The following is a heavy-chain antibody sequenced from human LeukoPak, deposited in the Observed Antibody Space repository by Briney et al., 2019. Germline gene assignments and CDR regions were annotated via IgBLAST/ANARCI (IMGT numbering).Heavy chain of an antibody. CDR2: ISGDVDNT. V-gene: IGHV3-23*01. J-gene: IGHJ2*01. Sequence: PGGSLRLSCATSGFNFRTYAMSWVRQAPGKGLEWVSVISGDVDNTYYGDSMKGRFTISRDTSKNILYLQMNSLRAEDTATYYCAKDRTVGASYWYFDLWGRGTLVTVSS. CDR1: GFNFRTYA. D-gene: IGHD1-26*01. CDR3: AKDRTVGASYWYFDL.